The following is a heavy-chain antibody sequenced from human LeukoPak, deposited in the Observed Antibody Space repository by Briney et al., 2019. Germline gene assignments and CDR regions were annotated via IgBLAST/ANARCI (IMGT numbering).Heavy chain of an antibody. CDR1: GFTFSSYS. V-gene: IGHV3-48*04. J-gene: IGHJ4*02. CDR2: ISSSSSTI. Sequence: PGGSLRLSCAASGFTFSSYSMNWVRQAPGKGLEWVSYISSSSSTIYYADSVKGRFTISRDNAKNSLYLQMNSLRAEDTAVYYCARAGFIAIFDYWGQGTLVTVSS. CDR3: ARAGFIAIFDY.